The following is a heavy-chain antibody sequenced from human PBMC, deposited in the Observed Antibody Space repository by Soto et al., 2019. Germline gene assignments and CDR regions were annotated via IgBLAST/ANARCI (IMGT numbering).Heavy chain of an antibody. CDR2: ISYDGSNK. D-gene: IGHD1-26*01. V-gene: IGHV3-30-3*01. Sequence: GGSLRLSCAASGFTFSSYAMHWVRQAPGKGLEWVAVISYDGSNKYYADSVKGRFTISRDNSKNTLYLQMNSLRAEDTAVYYCARDGVWGLDGAFDIWGQGTMVTVSS. J-gene: IGHJ3*02. CDR3: ARDGVWGLDGAFDI. CDR1: GFTFSSYA.